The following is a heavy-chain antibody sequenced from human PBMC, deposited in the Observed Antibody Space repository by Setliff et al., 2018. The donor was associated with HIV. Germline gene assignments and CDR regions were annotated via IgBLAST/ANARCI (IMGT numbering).Heavy chain of an antibody. CDR3: ARGLPDCSGGNCYPYRFDY. J-gene: IGHJ4*02. CDR2: INRDNGGI. Sequence: ASVKVSCKTFGYSFTAYQMHWLRQAPGQGLEWMGRINRDNGGIDYAQKFQGRVTVTRDTSINTAYMELSSLRYDDTAVYYCARGLPDCSGGNCYPYRFDYWGQGTLVTVSS. D-gene: IGHD2-15*01. CDR1: GYSFTAYQ. V-gene: IGHV1-2*06.